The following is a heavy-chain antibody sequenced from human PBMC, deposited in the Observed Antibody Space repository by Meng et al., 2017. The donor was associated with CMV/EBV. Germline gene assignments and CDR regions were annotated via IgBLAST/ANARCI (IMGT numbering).Heavy chain of an antibody. V-gene: IGHV4-39*01. CDR1: GGSIRSNSYY. CDR2: IYYSGST. D-gene: IGHD2-2*01. J-gene: IGHJ1*01. Sequence: SETLSLTCTVSGGSIRSNSYYWGWIRQPPGKGLEWIGSIYYSGSTYYNPSLKSRVTISVDTSKNQFSLKLSSVTAADTAMYYCARQVDCSSASCYGWDWGQGTLVTVSS. CDR3: ARQVDCSSASCYGWD.